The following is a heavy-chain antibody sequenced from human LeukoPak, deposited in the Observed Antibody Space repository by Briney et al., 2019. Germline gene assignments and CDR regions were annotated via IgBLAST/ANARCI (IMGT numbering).Heavy chain of an antibody. CDR3: ARDSSSSLGVGFDY. Sequence: PSETPSLTCAVSGGSISSSNWWGWVRQPPGKGLEWIGYIYHSGSTYYNPSLKSRVTIPVDRSKNQFSLKLSSVTAAGTAVYYCARDSSSSLGVGFDYWGQGTLVTVSS. V-gene: IGHV4-4*02. CDR1: GGSISSSNW. CDR2: IYHSGST. J-gene: IGHJ4*02. D-gene: IGHD6-6*01.